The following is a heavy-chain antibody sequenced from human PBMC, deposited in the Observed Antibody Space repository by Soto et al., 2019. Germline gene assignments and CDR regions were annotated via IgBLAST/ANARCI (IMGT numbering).Heavy chain of an antibody. CDR3: AKLTQQDGYSAY. D-gene: IGHD6-13*01. V-gene: IGHV3-30*18. CDR2: ISYDGSNK. Sequence: PGGSLRLSCAASGFTFSSYGMHWVRQAPGKGLEWVAVISYDGSNKYYADSVKGRFTISRDNSKNTLYLQMNSLRAEDTAVYYCAKLTQQDGYSAYWGQGTLVTVSS. J-gene: IGHJ1*01. CDR1: GFTFSSYG.